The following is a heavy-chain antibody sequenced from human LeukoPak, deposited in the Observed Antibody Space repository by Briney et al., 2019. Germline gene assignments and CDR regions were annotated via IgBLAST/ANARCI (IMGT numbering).Heavy chain of an antibody. CDR2: ISSSSSYT. Sequence: GGSLRLSCAASGFTFSSYGMNWVRQAPGKGLEWVSYISSSSSYTNYADSVKGRFTISRDNAKNSLYLQMNSLRAEDTAVYYCARSRGRRRDVFYYWGQGTLVTVSS. V-gene: IGHV3-21*05. J-gene: IGHJ4*02. CDR3: ARSRGRRRDVFYY. D-gene: IGHD5-24*01. CDR1: GFTFSSYG.